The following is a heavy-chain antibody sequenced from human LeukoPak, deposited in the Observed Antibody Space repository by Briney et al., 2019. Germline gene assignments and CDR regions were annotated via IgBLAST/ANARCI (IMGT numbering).Heavy chain of an antibody. V-gene: IGHV4-34*01. CDR1: GGSFSGYY. CDR3: ARVKSVYCSGGSCQYLTSPFFDY. CDR2: INHSGST. J-gene: IGHJ4*02. Sequence: PSETLSLTCVVYGGSFSGYYWSWIRQPPGKGLEWIGEINHSGSTNYNPSLKSRVTISVDTSKNQFSLKLSSVTAADTAVYYCARVKSVYCSGGSCQYLTSPFFDYWGQGTLVTVSS. D-gene: IGHD2-15*01.